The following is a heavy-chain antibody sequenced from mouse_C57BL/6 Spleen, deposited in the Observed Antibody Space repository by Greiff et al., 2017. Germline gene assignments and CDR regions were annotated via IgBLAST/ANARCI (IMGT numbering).Heavy chain of an antibody. CDR2: INPSSGYT. CDR1: GYTFTSYW. J-gene: IGHJ4*01. D-gene: IGHD2-4*01. V-gene: IGHV1-7*01. CDR3: ARSGGFYYDYDKGGYYAMDY. Sequence: VQLQQSGAELAKPGASVKLSCKASGYTFTSYWMHWVKQRPGQGLEWIGYINPSSGYTKYNQKFKDKATLTADKSSSTAYMQLSSLTYEDSAVYYCARSGGFYYDYDKGGYYAMDYWGQGTSVTVSS.